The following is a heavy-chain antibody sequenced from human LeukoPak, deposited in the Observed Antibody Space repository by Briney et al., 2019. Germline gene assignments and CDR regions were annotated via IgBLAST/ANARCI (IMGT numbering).Heavy chain of an antibody. J-gene: IGHJ4*02. CDR3: ARDNIAAAGIFY. D-gene: IGHD6-13*01. CDR2: IIPIFGTA. CDR1: GGTFSSYA. Sequence: SVKVSCKASGGTFSSYAISWVRQAPGQGLEWMGGIIPIFGTANYAQKFQGRVTITADESTSTAYMELSSLRSEDTAVYYRARDNIAAAGIFYWGQGTLVTVSS. V-gene: IGHV1-69*13.